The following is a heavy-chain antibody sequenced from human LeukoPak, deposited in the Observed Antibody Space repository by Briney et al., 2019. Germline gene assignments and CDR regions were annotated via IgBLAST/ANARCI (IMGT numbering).Heavy chain of an antibody. Sequence: GESLKISCQGSGYSFTSDWIGWVRQMPGKGLEWMGIIYPDDSDTRYSPSFQGQVTISADKSISTAYLQWSSLKASDTAMYYCAIQRGDSSGYYKIIVSDAFDIWGQGTMVTVSS. J-gene: IGHJ3*02. CDR1: GYSFTSDW. V-gene: IGHV5-51*01. CDR3: AIQRGDSSGYYKIIVSDAFDI. CDR2: IYPDDSDT. D-gene: IGHD3-22*01.